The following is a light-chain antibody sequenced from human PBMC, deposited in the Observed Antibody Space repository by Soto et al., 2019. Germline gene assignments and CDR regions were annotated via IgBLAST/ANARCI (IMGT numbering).Light chain of an antibody. J-gene: IGKJ1*01. V-gene: IGKV1-5*03. Sequence: DIQMTQSPSTLSASVGDRVTITCRATQNINTWLAWYQQNPGKAPKLLIYRASSLESGVPSRFSGRGSGTDFTLTISSLQPEDFATYFCLQYNSDFRTFGQGTKVDIK. CDR2: RAS. CDR3: LQYNSDFRT. CDR1: QNINTW.